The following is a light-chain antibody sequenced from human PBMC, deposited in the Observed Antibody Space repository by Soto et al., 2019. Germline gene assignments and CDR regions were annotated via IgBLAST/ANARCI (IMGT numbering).Light chain of an antibody. CDR3: QQSYFTPIT. Sequence: DIQMTQSPSSLSASVGGRVAITCRASQSISSYLNWYQQKPGKAPQLLIYAASSLQSGVPSRFSGSASGTDFTLTIGSLQPEDFATYYCQQSYFTPITFGQGTRLEIK. J-gene: IGKJ5*01. V-gene: IGKV1-39*01. CDR1: QSISSY. CDR2: AAS.